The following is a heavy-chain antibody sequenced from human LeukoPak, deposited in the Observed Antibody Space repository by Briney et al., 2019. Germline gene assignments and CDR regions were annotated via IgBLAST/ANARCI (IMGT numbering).Heavy chain of an antibody. CDR3: AKDGGWYDYNYYMDV. V-gene: IGHV3-30*02. D-gene: IGHD6-19*01. CDR1: GFTLSSYG. CDR2: IRYDGSNK. J-gene: IGHJ6*03. Sequence: PGGSLRLSCAASGFTLSSYGMHWVRQAPGKGLEWVAFIRYDGSNKYYADSVKGRFTISRDNSKNTLYLQMNSLRAEDTAVYYCAKDGGWYDYNYYMDVWGKGTTVTISS.